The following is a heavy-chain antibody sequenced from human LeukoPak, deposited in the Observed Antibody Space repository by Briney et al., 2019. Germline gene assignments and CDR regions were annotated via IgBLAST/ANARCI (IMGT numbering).Heavy chain of an antibody. CDR2: ISSTSNYI. CDR3: ARDLVLSGFDY. J-gene: IGHJ4*02. Sequence: GGSLRLSCAASGFTFSSYSLNWVRQAPGKGLEWVSSISSTSNYIFYADSVKGRFTVSRDNAKNSLYLQMNSLRAEDSAVYYCARDLVLSGFDYRGQGTLVTVSS. D-gene: IGHD2-8*01. V-gene: IGHV3-21*01. CDR1: GFTFSSYS.